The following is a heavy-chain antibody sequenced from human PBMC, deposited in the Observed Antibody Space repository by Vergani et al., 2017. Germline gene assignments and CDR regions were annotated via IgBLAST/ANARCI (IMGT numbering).Heavy chain of an antibody. Sequence: QVQVVQSGAEVKKSGASVKVSCKTSGYTFSNYYMHWVRQAPGQGLGWMGIINPSGGHTNYAQKFQGRVTMTRDTSTSTVYMELSSLRSEDTAIYYCARGEYGILTGYRYWGQGTLVTV. J-gene: IGHJ4*02. D-gene: IGHD3-9*01. CDR2: INPSGGHT. CDR1: GYTFSNYY. V-gene: IGHV1-46*03. CDR3: ARGEYGILTGYRY.